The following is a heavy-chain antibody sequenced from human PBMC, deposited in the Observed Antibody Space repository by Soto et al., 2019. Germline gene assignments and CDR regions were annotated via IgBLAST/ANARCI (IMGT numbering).Heavy chain of an antibody. J-gene: IGHJ2*01. Sequence: KPSETLSLTCTVSGGSISSYFWSWIRQPPGKGLEWIGYIYYTGSTNYNPSLKSRVTISVDTSKNQFSLQLSSVTAADTAVYYCANFNRYYVLSGRAPLVTVSS. V-gene: IGHV4-59*01. CDR1: GGSISSYF. CDR3: ANFNRYYVL. CDR2: IYYTGST. D-gene: IGHD3-22*01.